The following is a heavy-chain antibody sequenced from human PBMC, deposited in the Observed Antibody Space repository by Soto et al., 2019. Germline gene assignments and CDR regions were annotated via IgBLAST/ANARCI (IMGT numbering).Heavy chain of an antibody. CDR3: AKGAPYYYDSSGYYFDY. CDR1: GFTFSSYG. V-gene: IGHV3-30*18. Sequence: PVGSLRLSCAASGFTFSSYGMHWVRQAPGKGLEWVAVISYDGSNKYYADSVKGRFTISRDNSKNTLYLQMNSLRAEDTAVYYCAKGAPYYYDSSGYYFDYWGQGTLVTVSS. CDR2: ISYDGSNK. D-gene: IGHD3-22*01. J-gene: IGHJ4*02.